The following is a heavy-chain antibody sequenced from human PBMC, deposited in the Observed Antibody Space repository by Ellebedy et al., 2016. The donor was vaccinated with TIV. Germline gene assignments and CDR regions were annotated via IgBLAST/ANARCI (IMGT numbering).Heavy chain of an antibody. V-gene: IGHV3-23*01. CDR1: GFTLSDYA. Sequence: PGGSLRLSCAASGFTLSDYAMSWVRQAPGKGLEWVSAISGSGHVTYYAASVKGRFTISRDNSKNTLYLQMNIVRGEDTAIYFCVRNSSNWFSLDLWGQGSLVTVSS. CDR3: VRNSSNWFSLDL. J-gene: IGHJ5*02. D-gene: IGHD6-13*01. CDR2: ISGSGHVT.